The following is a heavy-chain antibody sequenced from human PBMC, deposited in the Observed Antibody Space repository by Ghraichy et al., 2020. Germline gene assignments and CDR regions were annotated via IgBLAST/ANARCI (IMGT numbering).Heavy chain of an antibody. J-gene: IGHJ4*02. CDR3: ARHALTIFRVVTYFDY. Sequence: EWIWSLSYGGSTSYSPSLKSRVTMSVDTSKNPFSLRLSSVTAADTAVYYCARHALTIFRVVTYFDYWGQGTLFFFSS. D-gene: IGHD3-3*01. CDR2: LSYGGST. V-gene: IGHV4-39*01.